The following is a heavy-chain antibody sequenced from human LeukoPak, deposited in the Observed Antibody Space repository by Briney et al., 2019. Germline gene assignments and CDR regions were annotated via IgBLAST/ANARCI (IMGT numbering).Heavy chain of an antibody. CDR3: AREWHTGLIAY. CDR1: GFTFSSYT. CDR2: IDSSSTYI. Sequence: GGSLRLSCAASGFTFSSYTINWVRQAPGRGLEWVSSIDSSSTYIYYADSVKGRFTISRDNSKSTLYLQMNSLRDEDTAVYYCAREWHTGLIAYWGQGTLVTASS. D-gene: IGHD3-16*02. J-gene: IGHJ4*02. V-gene: IGHV3-21*01.